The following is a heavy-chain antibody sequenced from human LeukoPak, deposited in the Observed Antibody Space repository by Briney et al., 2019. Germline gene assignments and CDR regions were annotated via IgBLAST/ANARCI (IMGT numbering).Heavy chain of an antibody. V-gene: IGHV4-30-4*01. CDR1: GGSISSGDYY. D-gene: IGHD3-22*01. CDR3: ARDYYDSSGYYHIDD. Sequence: SETLSLTCTVSGGSISSGDYYWSWIRQPPGKGLEWIGYIYYSGSTYYNPSLKSRVTISVDTSTNQFSLKLSSVTAADTAVYYCARDYYDSSGYYHIDDWGQGTLVTVSS. CDR2: IYYSGST. J-gene: IGHJ4*02.